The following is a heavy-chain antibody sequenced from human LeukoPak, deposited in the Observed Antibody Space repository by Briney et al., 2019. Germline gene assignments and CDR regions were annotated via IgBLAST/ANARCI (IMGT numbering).Heavy chain of an antibody. CDR1: GFTFSSYG. D-gene: IGHD3-9*01. CDR3: ARGGDHYDILTGYYWSFDY. J-gene: IGHJ4*02. Sequence: GGSLRLSCAASGFTFSSYGMHWVRQAPGKGLEWVAVIWYDGSNKYYADSVKGRFTISRDISKNTLYLQMNRLRAEDTAVYYCARGGDHYDILTGYYWSFDYWGQGTLVTVSS. CDR2: IWYDGSNK. V-gene: IGHV3-33*01.